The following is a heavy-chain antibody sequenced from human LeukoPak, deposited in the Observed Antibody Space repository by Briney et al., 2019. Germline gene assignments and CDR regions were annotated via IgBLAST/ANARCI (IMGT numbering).Heavy chain of an antibody. CDR2: ISSSSSYI. D-gene: IGHD2-15*01. V-gene: IGHV3-21*01. Sequence: GGSLRLSCAASGFTFSSYSMNWVRQAPGKGLEWVSSISSSSSYIYYADSVKGRFTISRDNAKNSLYLQMNSPRAEDTAVYYCARGGGVGLDYWGQGTLVTVSS. J-gene: IGHJ4*02. CDR1: GFTFSSYS. CDR3: ARGGGVGLDY.